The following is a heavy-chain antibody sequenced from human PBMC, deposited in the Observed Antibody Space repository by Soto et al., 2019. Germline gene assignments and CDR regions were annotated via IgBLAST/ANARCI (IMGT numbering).Heavy chain of an antibody. CDR1: GFIFSTYG. J-gene: IGHJ4*02. CDR2: ISYDGSNE. Sequence: QVQLVQSGGGVVQPGRSLRLSCVASGFIFSTYGMHWVRQVPGKGLEWVAHISYDGSNEYYADSVKGRFTVSRDNAKNTLALQMNGLKTADTALYYCTKEYIVGTTWGYFESWGQGALVIVSS. CDR3: TKEYIVGTTWGYFES. V-gene: IGHV3-30*18. D-gene: IGHD1-1*01.